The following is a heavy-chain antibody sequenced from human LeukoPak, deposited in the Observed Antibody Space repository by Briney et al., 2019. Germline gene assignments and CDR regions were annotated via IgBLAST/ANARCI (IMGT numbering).Heavy chain of an antibody. Sequence: PGGSLRLSCAASGFTFSNAWMSWVRQAPGKGLEWVSGISWNSGSIGYADSAKGRFTISRDNAKNSLYLQMNSLRAEDTAVYYCARESGSYYCDYWGQGTLVTVSS. CDR1: GFTFSNAW. CDR2: ISWNSGSI. D-gene: IGHD1-26*01. CDR3: ARESGSYYCDY. J-gene: IGHJ4*02. V-gene: IGHV3-20*04.